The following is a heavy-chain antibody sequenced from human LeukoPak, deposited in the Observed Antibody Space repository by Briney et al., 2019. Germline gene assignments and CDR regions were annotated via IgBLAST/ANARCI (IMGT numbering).Heavy chain of an antibody. D-gene: IGHD3-10*01. CDR1: GYTFTDNY. V-gene: IGHV1-2*02. CDR3: AGRASYYASGSFFP. CDR2: INPNSGST. Sequence: ASVKVPCKASGYTFTDNYIFWIRQAPGQGLDWMGWINPNSGSTRYAHEYEGRVTMTKDTSINTVYMDLRSLTSYDTAGYYCAGRASYYASGSFFPWGQGTLVTVSS. J-gene: IGHJ5*02.